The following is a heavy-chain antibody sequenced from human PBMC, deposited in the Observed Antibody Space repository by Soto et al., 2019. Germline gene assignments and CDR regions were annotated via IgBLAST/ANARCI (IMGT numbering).Heavy chain of an antibody. V-gene: IGHV1-69*02. CDR1: GGTFSSYT. D-gene: IGHD3-16*02. CDR2: IIPILGIA. J-gene: IGHJ4*02. CDR3: ARAYYDYVWGSYRSYYFDY. Sequence: SVKVSCKASGGTFSSYTISWVRQAPGQGLEWMGRIIPILGIANYAQKFQGRVTITADKSTSTAYMELSSLRSEDTAVYYCARAYYDYVWGSYRSYYFDYWGQGTLVTVSS.